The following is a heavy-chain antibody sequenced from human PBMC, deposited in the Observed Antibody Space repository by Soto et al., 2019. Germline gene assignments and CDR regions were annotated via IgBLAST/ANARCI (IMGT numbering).Heavy chain of an antibody. V-gene: IGHV1-69*13. CDR1: GGLFSSFA. CDR2: IIPVFGTT. J-gene: IGHJ4*02. Sequence: SVKVSCKDSGGLFSSFAISWVRQAPGQGLEWMGGIIPVFGTTNYAQKFQGRVTITADESTNTAYMELSILTSDDTAMYYCARGGGPYVWFNEFWGQGTQVTVSS. D-gene: IGHD3-16*01. CDR3: ARGGGPYVWFNEF.